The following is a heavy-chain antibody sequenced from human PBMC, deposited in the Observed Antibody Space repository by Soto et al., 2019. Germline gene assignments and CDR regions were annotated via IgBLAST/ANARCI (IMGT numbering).Heavy chain of an antibody. D-gene: IGHD6-6*01. CDR3: AKDLTRQLAYWLDP. CDR1: GFSFTGYY. V-gene: IGHV1-2*02. Sequence: ASVKVSCKASGFSFTGYYIHWLRQAPGQGLEWMGWINAHSGGTEYAQRFQGRVTLTRDTSIATAYLTLTSLTSDDTALYYCAKDLTRQLAYWLDPWGQGTQVTVSS. CDR2: INAHSGGT. J-gene: IGHJ5*02.